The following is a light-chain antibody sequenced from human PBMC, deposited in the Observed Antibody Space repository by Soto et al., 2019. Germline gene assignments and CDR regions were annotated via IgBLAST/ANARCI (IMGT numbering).Light chain of an antibody. V-gene: IGKV2-28*01. Sequence: DIVMTQSPLSLPVTPGEPASISCRSSQSLSHSNGYNYLDWYLQKPGQSPQLLIYLGSNRASGVPDRFSGSGSGTDFTLKISRVEAEDVGVYYCMQTLQTPLTFGGGTKVEIK. J-gene: IGKJ4*01. CDR3: MQTLQTPLT. CDR1: QSLSHSNGYNY. CDR2: LGS.